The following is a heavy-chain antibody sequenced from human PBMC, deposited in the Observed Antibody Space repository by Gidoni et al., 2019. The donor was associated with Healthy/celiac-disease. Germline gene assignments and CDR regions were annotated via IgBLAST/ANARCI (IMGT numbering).Heavy chain of an antibody. V-gene: IGHV1-69*01. D-gene: IGHD1-7*01. CDR3: ARDSNWNYEDGLYYYYYYMDV. CDR2: IIPIFGTA. CDR1: GGTFSSYA. Sequence: QVQLVQSGAEVKKPGSSVKVSCKASGGTFSSYAIRWVRQAPGQGLEWMGGIIPIFGTANYAQKFQGRVTITADESTSTAYMELSSLRSEDTAVYYCARDSNWNYEDGLYYYYYYMDVWGKGTTVTVSS. J-gene: IGHJ6*03.